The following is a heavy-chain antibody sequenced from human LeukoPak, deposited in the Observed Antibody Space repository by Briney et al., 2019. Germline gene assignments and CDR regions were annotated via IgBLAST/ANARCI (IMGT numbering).Heavy chain of an antibody. CDR2: INHSGST. CDR3: ARGWGYSSSWYVY. J-gene: IGHJ4*02. Sequence: SETLSLTCAVYGGSFSGYYWSWIRQPPGKGLEWIGEINHSGSTNYNPSLKSRVTISVDTSKNQFSLKLSSVTAADTAVYYCARGWGYSSSWYVYWGQGTLVTVSS. V-gene: IGHV4-34*01. D-gene: IGHD6-13*01. CDR1: GGSFSGYY.